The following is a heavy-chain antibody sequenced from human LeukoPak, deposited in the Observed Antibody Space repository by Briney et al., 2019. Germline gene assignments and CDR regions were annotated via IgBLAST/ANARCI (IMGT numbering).Heavy chain of an antibody. Sequence: GGSLRLSCGASGFTFSNYGMHWVRQAPGKGLEWFSAISGSGADTYYADSVKGRFTISRDNSKNTLYVQMNSLRVEDTAVYYCAKEGQTVAGNGYFDYWGQGTLVTVSS. CDR1: GFTFSNYG. J-gene: IGHJ4*02. CDR3: AKEGQTVAGNGYFDY. D-gene: IGHD6-19*01. V-gene: IGHV3-23*01. CDR2: ISGSGADT.